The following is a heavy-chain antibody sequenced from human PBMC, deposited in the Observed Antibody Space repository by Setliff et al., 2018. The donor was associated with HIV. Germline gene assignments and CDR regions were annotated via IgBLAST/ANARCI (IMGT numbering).Heavy chain of an antibody. J-gene: IGHJ6*02. V-gene: IGHV1-8*01. CDR1: GSTFSTYD. CDR3: ASSWSRVPYYGMDV. D-gene: IGHD6-13*01. CDR2: MNPNSGNT. Sequence: GASVKVSCKASGSTFSTYDINWVRQAPGQGPEWMGWMNPNSGNTGYAPKLQGRVTMTRNTSISTAYMELSSLRSDDTAAYYCASSWSRVPYYGMDVWGQGTTVTVSS.